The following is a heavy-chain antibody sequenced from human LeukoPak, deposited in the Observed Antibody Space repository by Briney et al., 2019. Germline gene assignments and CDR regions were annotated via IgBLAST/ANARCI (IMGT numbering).Heavy chain of an antibody. CDR1: GASIQRFF. D-gene: IGHD7-27*01. Sequence: PSETLSLTCSVSGASIQRFFWSWIRHSAGKELEWIGRISTTGSTYYNPSFKSRVTMSADSSRSQFSMTLKSVTAADTAVYYCARSPATIGWNWGYYFDYWGQGNLVTVSS. J-gene: IGHJ4*02. CDR2: ISTTGST. CDR3: ARSPATIGWNWGYYFDY. V-gene: IGHV4-4*07.